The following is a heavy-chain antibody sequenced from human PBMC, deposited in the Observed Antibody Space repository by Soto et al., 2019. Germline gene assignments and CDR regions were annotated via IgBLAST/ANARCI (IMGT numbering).Heavy chain of an antibody. J-gene: IGHJ4*02. CDR3: AKDYCSGGSCYSDY. CDR2: ISGSGGST. Sequence: GGSLRLSCAASGFTFSSYAMSWVRQAPGKGLEWVSAISGSGGSTYYADSVKGRFTISRDNSKNTLYLQMNSLRAEDTAVYYCAKDYCSGGSCYSDYWGQGTLVTVSS. V-gene: IGHV3-23*01. D-gene: IGHD2-15*01. CDR1: GFTFSSYA.